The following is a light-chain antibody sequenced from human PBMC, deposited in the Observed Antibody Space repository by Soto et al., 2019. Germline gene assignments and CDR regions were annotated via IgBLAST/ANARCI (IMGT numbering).Light chain of an antibody. CDR2: NTS. CDR3: LLYYAGVWV. V-gene: IGLV7-43*01. J-gene: IGLJ3*02. Sequence: AVVTQEPSLTVSPGGTVILTCASSTGAVTSGHYPNWLQQKPGQAPRTLIDNTSSRHSWTPARFSGSLLGGKAALTLSGVRPEDEAEYYCLLYYAGVWVFGGGTKLTVL. CDR1: TGAVTSGHY.